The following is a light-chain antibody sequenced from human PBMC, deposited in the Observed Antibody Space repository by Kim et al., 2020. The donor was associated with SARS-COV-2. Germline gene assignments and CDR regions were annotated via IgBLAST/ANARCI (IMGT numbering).Light chain of an antibody. CDR1: QTISTY. CDR3: QLRYRTPYT. V-gene: IGKV1-39*01. Sequence: DIQMTQSPSSLSASVGDRVTITCRTSQTISTYLNWYQQKPGKAPKLLLYAASSLQSGVPSRFSGSGSGTDFTLTIRSLQPEDFVTYYWQLRYRTPYTFGQGTKLEI. J-gene: IGKJ2*01. CDR2: AAS.